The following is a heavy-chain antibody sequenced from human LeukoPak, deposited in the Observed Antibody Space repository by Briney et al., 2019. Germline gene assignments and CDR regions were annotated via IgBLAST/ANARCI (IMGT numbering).Heavy chain of an antibody. CDR1: EYSFPNYC. D-gene: IGHD1-26*01. Sequence: GESLKISCKHSEYSFPNYCIGWVRQMPGKGLEWMGIIYPDDSDTRYSPSFQGQVTISADKSISTAYLQWSSLKASDTAMYYCARLRGSYHRAAFDIWGQGTMVTVSS. CDR3: ARLRGSYHRAAFDI. V-gene: IGHV5-51*01. J-gene: IGHJ3*02. CDR2: IYPDDSDT.